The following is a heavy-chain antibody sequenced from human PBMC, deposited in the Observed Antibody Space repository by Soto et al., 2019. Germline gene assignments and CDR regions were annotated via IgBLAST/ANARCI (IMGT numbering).Heavy chain of an antibody. D-gene: IGHD3-16*01. J-gene: IGHJ4*02. CDR2: IIPIFGTT. V-gene: IGHV1-69*01. CDR3: AGDRDHAYDY. Sequence: QVQLVQSGAEVKKPGSSVKVSCKASGGTFSSFAISWVRQAPGQGLGWMGGIIPIFGTTNYAQKFQGRVTTTADESTSTGYMEVTTLRSEDTAVYYGAGDRDHAYDYWGQGTLVTVSS. CDR1: GGTFSSFA.